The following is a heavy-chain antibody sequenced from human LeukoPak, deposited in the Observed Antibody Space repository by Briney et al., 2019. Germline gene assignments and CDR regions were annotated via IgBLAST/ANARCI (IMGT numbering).Heavy chain of an antibody. CDR2: ISSSSSYI. CDR1: GFTFSSYS. J-gene: IGHJ4*02. D-gene: IGHD2-2*01. Sequence: PGGSLRLSCAASGFTFSSYSMNWVRQAPGKGLEWVSSISSSSSYIYYADSVKGRFTISRDNAKNSLYLQMNSLRAEDTAVYYCARAAACSSTSCYVRCDYWGQGTLVTVSS. V-gene: IGHV3-21*01. CDR3: ARAAACSSTSCYVRCDY.